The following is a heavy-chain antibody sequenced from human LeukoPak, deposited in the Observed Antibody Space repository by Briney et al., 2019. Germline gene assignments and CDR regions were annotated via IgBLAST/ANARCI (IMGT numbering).Heavy chain of an antibody. V-gene: IGHV3-7*01. J-gene: IGHJ4*02. CDR3: ARVARVGGGYGYNSGLFDY. D-gene: IGHD5-24*01. CDR1: GFTFSSNW. CDR2: IKQDGSEK. Sequence: QAGGSLRLSCAVSGFTFSSNWMSWVRQAPGKGLEWVANIKQDGSEKYYVDSMKGRFTISRDNAKNSLYLQMNSLRAEDTAVYYCARVARVGGGYGYNSGLFDYWGQGTLVTVSS.